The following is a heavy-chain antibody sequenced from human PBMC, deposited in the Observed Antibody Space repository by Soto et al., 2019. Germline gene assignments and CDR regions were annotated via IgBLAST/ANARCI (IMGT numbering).Heavy chain of an antibody. D-gene: IGHD3-22*01. J-gene: IGHJ3*02. Sequence: QVQLVESGGGVVQPGRSLRLSCAASGFTFSSYGMHWVRQAPGKGLEWVAVISYDGSNKYYADSVNGRFTISRDNSKNTLYLQMNSLRAEDTAVYYCAKDFPGYYDSSGYYGGAFDIWGQGTMVTVSS. CDR3: AKDFPGYYDSSGYYGGAFDI. V-gene: IGHV3-30*18. CDR2: ISYDGSNK. CDR1: GFTFSSYG.